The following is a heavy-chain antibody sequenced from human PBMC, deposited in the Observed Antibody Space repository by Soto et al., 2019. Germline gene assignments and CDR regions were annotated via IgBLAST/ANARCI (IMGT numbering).Heavy chain of an antibody. Sequence: QVQLVESGGGVVQPGRSLRLSCAASGFTFSSYGMHWVRQAPGKGLEWVAVISYDGSNKYYADSVKGRFTISRDNSKNPLYRKMNSWRAGDTAVYYWAKAPRIGVVTAPYDYGGQGPLVTVSS. CDR1: GFTFSSYG. CDR2: ISYDGSNK. J-gene: IGHJ4*02. V-gene: IGHV3-30*18. D-gene: IGHD2-21*02. CDR3: AKAPRIGVVTAPYDY.